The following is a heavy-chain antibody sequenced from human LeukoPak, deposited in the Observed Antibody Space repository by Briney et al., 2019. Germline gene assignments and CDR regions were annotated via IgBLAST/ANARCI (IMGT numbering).Heavy chain of an antibody. CDR1: GYTFTSYY. J-gene: IGHJ5*02. V-gene: IGHV1-46*01. CDR2: INPSGGST. CDR3: AREGPDYYDSSGYVGWFDP. Sequence: ASVKVSCKASGYTFTSYYMHWVRQAPGQGLEWMGIINPSGGSTSYAQKFQGRVTMTRDTSTSTVYMELSSLRSEDTAVYYCAREGPDYYDSSGYVGWFDPWGQGTLVTVSS. D-gene: IGHD3-22*01.